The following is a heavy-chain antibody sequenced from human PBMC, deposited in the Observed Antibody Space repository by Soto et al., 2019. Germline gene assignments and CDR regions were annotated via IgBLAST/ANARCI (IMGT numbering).Heavy chain of an antibody. CDR3: GRTNTMLFLAPAY. Sequence: ASVKVSCKASGYTSTNYPITWVRRAPGQGLEWMGWISAHSGDTKYAQKFQGRVTMARDTSTSTVYLELRSLRSDDTAVYYCGRTNTMLFLAPAYWGQGTLVTVSS. CDR2: ISAHSGDT. V-gene: IGHV1-18*01. J-gene: IGHJ4*02. CDR1: GYTSTNYP. D-gene: IGHD1-1*01.